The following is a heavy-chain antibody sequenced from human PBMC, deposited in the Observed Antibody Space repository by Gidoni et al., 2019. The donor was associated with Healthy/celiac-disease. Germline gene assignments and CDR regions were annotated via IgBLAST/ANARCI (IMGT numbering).Heavy chain of an antibody. Sequence: EVQLLGSGGGLVQPGGSLRLSCASSGFPFSSYAMSWVRQAPGKGLEWVSAISGSGGSTYYADSVKGRFTISRDNSKNTLYLQMNSLRAEDTAVYYCAKDQSPGSYYAAFDIWGQGTIVTVSS. CDR3: AKDQSPGSYYAAFDI. D-gene: IGHD1-26*01. CDR2: ISGSGGST. J-gene: IGHJ3*02. V-gene: IGHV3-23*01. CDR1: GFPFSSYA.